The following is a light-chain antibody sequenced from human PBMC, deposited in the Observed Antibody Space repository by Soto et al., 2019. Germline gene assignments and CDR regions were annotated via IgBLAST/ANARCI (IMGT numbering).Light chain of an antibody. CDR2: DAF. Sequence: EIVLTQSPATLSLSPGERATISCRVSQSIRNSLAWYQQQPCQAPRLLIYDAFNRATRIPARFGGRRSGTDFTLTILSLEPEDCAVYHCQHRGEWPPGATFGQGTRRETK. J-gene: IGKJ5*01. CDR1: QSIRNS. CDR3: QHRGEWPPGAT. V-gene: IGKV3-11*01.